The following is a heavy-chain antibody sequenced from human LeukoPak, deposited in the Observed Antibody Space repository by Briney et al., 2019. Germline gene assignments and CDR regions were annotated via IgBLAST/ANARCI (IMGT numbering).Heavy chain of an antibody. CDR1: GYTFTGYY. V-gene: IGHV1-2*02. CDR2: INPNSGGT. J-gene: IGHJ4*02. CDR3: AAEHYDFWSGYSRDY. Sequence: ASVKVSCKASGYTFTGYYMHWVRQAPGQGLEWMGWINPNSGGTNYAQKFQGRVTMTRDTSISTAYMELSRLRSDDTAVYYCAAEHYDFWSGYSRDYWGQGTLVTVSS. D-gene: IGHD3-3*01.